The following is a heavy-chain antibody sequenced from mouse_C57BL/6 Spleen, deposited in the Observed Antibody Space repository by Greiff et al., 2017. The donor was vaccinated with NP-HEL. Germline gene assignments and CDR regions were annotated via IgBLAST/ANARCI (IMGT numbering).Heavy chain of an antibody. D-gene: IGHD2-4*01. CDR1: GYTFTSYW. CDR3: AAYDYDAWFAY. V-gene: IGHV1-55*01. Sequence: QVQLKQPGAELVKPGASVKMSCKASGYTFTSYWITWVKQRPGQGLEWIGDIYPGSGSTNYNEKFKSKATLTVDTSSSTAYMQRSSLTSEDSAVYYCAAYDYDAWFAYWGQGTLVTVSA. J-gene: IGHJ3*01. CDR2: IYPGSGST.